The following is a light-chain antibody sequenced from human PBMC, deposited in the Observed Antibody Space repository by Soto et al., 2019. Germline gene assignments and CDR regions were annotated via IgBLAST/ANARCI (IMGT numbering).Light chain of an antibody. CDR3: HHYDKARRS. J-gene: IGKJ3*01. CDR2: GAS. Sequence: EIVLTQSPGTLSLSPGERATLSCRASQSVSSRYLAWYQHKPGQTPRFLIYGASRRATGIPVRFSGGGSGTDFTLTISSLEPEDFAENYCHHYDKARRSFGPGTKVDVK. CDR1: QSVSSRY. V-gene: IGKV3-20*01.